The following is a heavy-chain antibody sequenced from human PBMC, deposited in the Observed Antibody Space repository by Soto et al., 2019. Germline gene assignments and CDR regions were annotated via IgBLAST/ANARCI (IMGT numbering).Heavy chain of an antibody. V-gene: IGHV2-5*02. Sequence: ESGPTLVKPTQTLTLTCTFSGFSLSTSGVAVGWIRQPPGKALEWLALIYWDDDRRYSSFLKSRLTITKDPSKNQVVLTMTNMDPVDTATYYCTHMRSYYGSGRHAFDIWGQGTMVTVSS. D-gene: IGHD3-10*01. CDR2: IYWDDDR. CDR3: THMRSYYGSGRHAFDI. CDR1: GFSLSTSGVA. J-gene: IGHJ3*02.